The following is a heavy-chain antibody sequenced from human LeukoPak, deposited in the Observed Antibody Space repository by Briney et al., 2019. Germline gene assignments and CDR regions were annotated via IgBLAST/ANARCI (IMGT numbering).Heavy chain of an antibody. D-gene: IGHD3-22*01. CDR3: ARDLYYDSSDYYYVGCFGS. J-gene: IGHJ4*02. Sequence: GGSLRLSCAASGFTFSSYAMHWVRQAPGKGLEWVAVISYDGSNKYYADSVKGRFTISRDNSKNTLYLQMNSLRAEDTAVYYCARDLYYDSSDYYYVGCFGSWGQGTLVTVSS. V-gene: IGHV3-30*04. CDR1: GFTFSSYA. CDR2: ISYDGSNK.